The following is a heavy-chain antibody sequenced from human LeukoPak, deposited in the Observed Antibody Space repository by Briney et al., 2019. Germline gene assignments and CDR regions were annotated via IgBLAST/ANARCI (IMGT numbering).Heavy chain of an antibody. V-gene: IGHV4-31*03. CDR2: IYYSGST. CDR1: GGSIGSGGYY. Sequence: PSQTLSLTCTVSGGSIGSGGYYWSWIRQHPGKGLEWIGYIYYSGSTYYNPSLKSRVTISVDTSKNQFSLKLSSVTAADTAVYYCAGSRDGYNLRTDYWGQGTLVTVSS. J-gene: IGHJ4*02. D-gene: IGHD5-24*01. CDR3: AGSRDGYNLRTDY.